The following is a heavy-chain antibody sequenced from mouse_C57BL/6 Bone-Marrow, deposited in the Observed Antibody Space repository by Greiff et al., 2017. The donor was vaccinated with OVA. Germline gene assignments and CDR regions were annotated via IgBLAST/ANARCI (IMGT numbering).Heavy chain of an antibody. D-gene: IGHD2-2*01. CDR2: ISNGGGST. V-gene: IGHV5-12*01. Sequence: EVHLVESGGGLVQPGGSLKLSCAASGFTFSDYYMYWVRQTPEKRLEWVAYISNGGGSTYYPETVKGRFTISRDNAKNTLYLQMSRLKSEDTAMYYCARHEKSRLRVFYAMDYWGQGTSVTVSS. CDR1: GFTFSDYY. J-gene: IGHJ4*01. CDR3: ARHEKSRLRVFYAMDY.